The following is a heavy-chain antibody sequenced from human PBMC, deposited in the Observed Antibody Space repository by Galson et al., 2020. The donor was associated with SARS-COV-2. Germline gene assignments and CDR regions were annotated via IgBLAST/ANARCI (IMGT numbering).Heavy chain of an antibody. V-gene: IGHV4-59*01. CDR2: VHYSGST. CDR1: SGSISGYY. D-gene: IGHD3-22*01. CDR3: ARGFYDNRGYSNCFDP. J-gene: IGHJ5*02. Sequence: ASETLSLTCTVSSGSISGYYWSWIRQPPGKGLEWIGYVHYSGSTNYNPSLKSRVTMSVDTSRNQFSLKLSSVTAADTAIYYCARGFYDNRGYSNCFDPWGQGTLVTVSS.